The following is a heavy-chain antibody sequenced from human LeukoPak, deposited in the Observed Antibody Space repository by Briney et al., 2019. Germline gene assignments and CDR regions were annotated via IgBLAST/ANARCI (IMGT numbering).Heavy chain of an antibody. CDR1: GFTFDDYA. V-gene: IGHV3-9*01. Sequence: GGSLRLSCAASGFTFDDYAMHWVRQAPGKGLEWVSGISWNSGSIGYADSVKGRFTISRDNAKNSLYLQMNSLRAEDTALYYCARVGSGSYSYYYYYYMDVWGKGTTVTVSS. J-gene: IGHJ6*03. CDR2: ISWNSGSI. D-gene: IGHD3-10*01. CDR3: ARVGSGSYSYYYYYYMDV.